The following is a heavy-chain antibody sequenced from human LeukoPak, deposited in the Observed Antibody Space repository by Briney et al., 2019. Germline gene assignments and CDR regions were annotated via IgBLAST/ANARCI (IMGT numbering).Heavy chain of an antibody. CDR1: GYSFTSYW. CDR2: IYPGDSDN. CDR3: ARLGSYSTGWADY. V-gene: IGHV5-51*01. D-gene: IGHD6-19*01. J-gene: IGHJ4*02. Sequence: GESLKISCQASGYSFTSYWIGWVRQLPGKGLEWMGIIYPGDSDNRYSPSFQGQVTISADNSSSTAYLQWSSLKTSDTAMYYCARLGSYSTGWADYWGQGTLVTVSS.